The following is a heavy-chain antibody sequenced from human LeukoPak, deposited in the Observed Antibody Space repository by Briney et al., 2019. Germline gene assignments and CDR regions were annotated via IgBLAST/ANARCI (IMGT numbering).Heavy chain of an antibody. CDR1: GDSVSSNSAA. J-gene: IGHJ5*02. D-gene: IGHD5-12*01. CDR2: TYYRSKWYN. CDR3: VNSGYDLGWFDP. Sequence: SQTLSLTCAISGDSVSSNSAAWNWIRQSPSRGLEWLGRTYYRSKWYNDYAVSVKSRITINPDTSKNQFSLQLNSVTPEDTAVYYCVNSGYDLGWFDPWGQGTLVTASS. V-gene: IGHV6-1*01.